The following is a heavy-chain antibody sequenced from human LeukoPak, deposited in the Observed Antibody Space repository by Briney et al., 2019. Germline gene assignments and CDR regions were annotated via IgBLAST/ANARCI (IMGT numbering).Heavy chain of an antibody. CDR1: GGSISSSGYY. CDR3: ARGGGGDYYYYYMDV. CDR2: IHYSGST. J-gene: IGHJ6*03. D-gene: IGHD2-21*01. V-gene: IGHV4-39*07. Sequence: SETLSLTCTVSGGSISSSGYYWGWIRQPPGKGLEWIGSIHYSGSTYYNPSLKSRVTISVDTSKNQFSLKLSSVTAADTAVYYCARGGGGDYYYYYMDVWGKGTTVTVSS.